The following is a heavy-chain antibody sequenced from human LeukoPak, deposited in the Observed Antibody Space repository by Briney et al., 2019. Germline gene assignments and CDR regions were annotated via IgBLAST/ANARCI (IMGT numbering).Heavy chain of an antibody. Sequence: GGSLRLSSAASGFTFSSYSMNWVRQAPGKGLEWVSSISSSSSYIYYADSVKGRFTISRDNAKNSLYLQMNSLRAEDTAVYYCARGSDIVVVPAASYWGQGTLVTVSS. CDR2: ISSSSSYI. V-gene: IGHV3-21*01. D-gene: IGHD2-2*01. CDR3: ARGSDIVVVPAASY. J-gene: IGHJ4*02. CDR1: GFTFSSYS.